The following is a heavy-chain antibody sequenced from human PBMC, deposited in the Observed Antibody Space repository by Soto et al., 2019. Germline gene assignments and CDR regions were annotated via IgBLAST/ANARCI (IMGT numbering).Heavy chain of an antibody. Sequence: SVKVSCKASRVAFSKFIVTWVRQAPGLGLEWVGGIIPIFGTANYAQKFQGRVTITADKSTSTAYMELSSLRSEDTAVYYCARHNYDILTGYSWAWFDPWGQGTLVTVS. V-gene: IGHV1-69*06. CDR1: RVAFSKFI. D-gene: IGHD3-9*01. CDR3: ARHNYDILTGYSWAWFDP. CDR2: IIPIFGTA. J-gene: IGHJ5*02.